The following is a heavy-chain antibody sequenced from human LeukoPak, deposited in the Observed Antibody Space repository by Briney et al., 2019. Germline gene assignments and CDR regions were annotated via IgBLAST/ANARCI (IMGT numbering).Heavy chain of an antibody. D-gene: IGHD3-16*01. CDR1: GFTFSSYW. Sequence: GGSLRLSCAASGFTFSSYWMSWVRQAPGKGLEWVANIKRDGSEKYYVDSVKGRFTISRDNAKNSLYLQMNSLRAEDTAVCFCARGGGLDVWGQGATVTVSS. CDR3: ARGGGLDV. J-gene: IGHJ6*02. CDR2: IKRDGSEK. V-gene: IGHV3-7*03.